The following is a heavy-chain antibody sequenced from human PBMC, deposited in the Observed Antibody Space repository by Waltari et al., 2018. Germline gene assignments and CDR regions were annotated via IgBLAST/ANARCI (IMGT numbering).Heavy chain of an antibody. CDR3: GVHCSSTSCLVDY. D-gene: IGHD2-2*01. J-gene: IGHJ4*02. V-gene: IGHV3-43D*04. CDR1: GFTFDDYA. Sequence: EVQLVESGGVVVQPGGSLRLSCAASGFTFDDYAMHWVRQAPGKGLEGVSRISWDGGSTYYADSVKGRFTISRDNSKNSLYLQMNSLRAEDTALYYCGVHCSSTSCLVDYWGQGTLVTVSS. CDR2: ISWDGGST.